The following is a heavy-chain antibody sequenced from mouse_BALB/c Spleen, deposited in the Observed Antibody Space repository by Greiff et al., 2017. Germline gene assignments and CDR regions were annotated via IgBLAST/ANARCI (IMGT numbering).Heavy chain of an antibody. Sequence: EVQGVESGGGLVKPGGSLKLSCAASGFTFSSYAMSWVRQSPEKRLEWVAEISSGGSYTYYPDTVTGRFTISRDNAKNTLYLEMSSLRSEDTAMYYCARGNLNYAMDYWGQGTSVTVSS. J-gene: IGHJ4*01. CDR3: ARGNLNYAMDY. V-gene: IGHV5-9-4*01. CDR2: ISSGGSYT. CDR1: GFTFSSYA.